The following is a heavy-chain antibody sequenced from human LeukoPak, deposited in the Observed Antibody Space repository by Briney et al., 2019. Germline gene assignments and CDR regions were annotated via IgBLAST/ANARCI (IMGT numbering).Heavy chain of an antibody. CDR1: GGSFSGYY. V-gene: IGHV4-34*01. CDR2: INHSGST. Sequence: SETLSLTCAVYGGSFSGYYWSWIRQPPGKGLEWIGEINHSGSTNYNPSLKSRVTISVDTSNNQFSLKLSSVTAADTAVCYCARAHKTDIVVVPAPFDYWGQGTLVTVSS. CDR3: ARAHKTDIVVVPAPFDY. J-gene: IGHJ4*02. D-gene: IGHD2-2*01.